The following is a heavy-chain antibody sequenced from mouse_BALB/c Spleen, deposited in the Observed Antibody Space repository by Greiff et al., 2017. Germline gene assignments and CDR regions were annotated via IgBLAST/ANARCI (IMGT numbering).Heavy chain of an antibody. J-gene: IGHJ4*01. D-gene: IGHD2-10*01. CDR3: ARSTYYGNHYAMDD. CDR2: IYPYNGGT. CDR1: GYTFTDYN. V-gene: IGHV1S29*02. Sequence: VQLQQSGPELVKPGASVKISCKASGYTFTDYNMPWVKQSHGKSLEWIGYIYPYNGGTGYNQKFMSKATLTVDNSSSTAYMELRSLTSEDSAVYYCARSTYYGNHYAMDDWGQGTSVTVSS.